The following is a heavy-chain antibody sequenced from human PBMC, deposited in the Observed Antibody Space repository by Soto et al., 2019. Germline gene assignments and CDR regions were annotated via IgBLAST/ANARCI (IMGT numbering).Heavy chain of an antibody. CDR1: GGSISSGGYS. D-gene: IGHD3-10*01. V-gene: IGHV4-30-2*01. CDR2: IYHIGST. J-gene: IGHJ5*02. Sequence: SETLSLTCAVSGGSISSGGYSWSWIRQPPGKGLEWIGYIYHIGSTYYNPSLKSRVTISVDRSKNQFSLKLSSVTAADTAVYYCARGLHYGSGSYYKGPQNWLVPWGQGHLIPV. CDR3: ARGLHYGSGSYYKGPQNWLVP.